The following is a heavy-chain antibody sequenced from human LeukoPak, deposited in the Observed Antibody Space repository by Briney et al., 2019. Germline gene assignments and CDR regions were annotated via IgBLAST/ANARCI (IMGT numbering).Heavy chain of an antibody. V-gene: IGHV3-21*01. D-gene: IGHD2-15*01. J-gene: IGHJ4*02. Sequence: GGSLRLSCAASGFTFSSYSMNWVRQAPGKGLEWVSSISSSSSYIYYADSVKGRFTISRGDAKNSLYLQMNSLRAEDTAVYYCARDLGCSGGSCHDYWGQGTLVTVSS. CDR3: ARDLGCSGGSCHDY. CDR1: GFTFSSYS. CDR2: ISSSSSYI.